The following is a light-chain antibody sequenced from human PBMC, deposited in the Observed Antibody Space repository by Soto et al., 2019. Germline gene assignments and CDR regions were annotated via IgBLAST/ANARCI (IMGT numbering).Light chain of an antibody. CDR2: GAS. CDR1: QSVSSSY. CDR3: QQYGSSPPYT. Sequence: EIVLTQSPGTLSLSPGERATLFCRASQSVSSSYLAWYQQKPGQAPRLLIYGASSRATGIPDRFSGSGSGTDFTLTSRLEPEDFAVYYCQQYGSSPPYTFGPGTKVDIK. J-gene: IGKJ3*01. V-gene: IGKV3-20*01.